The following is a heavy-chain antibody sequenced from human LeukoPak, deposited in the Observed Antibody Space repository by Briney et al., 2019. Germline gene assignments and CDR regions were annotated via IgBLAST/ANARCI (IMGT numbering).Heavy chain of an antibody. CDR2: INSDGSST. J-gene: IGHJ5*02. Sequence: GGSLRLSCAASGFTFSSYWMHWVRQAPGKGLVWDSRINSDGSSTSYADSVKGRFTISRDNAKNTLYLQMNSLRAEDTAVYYCAREEGSYPSTTGFDPWGQGTLVTVSS. V-gene: IGHV3-74*01. CDR1: GFTFSSYW. D-gene: IGHD1-1*01. CDR3: AREEGSYPSTTGFDP.